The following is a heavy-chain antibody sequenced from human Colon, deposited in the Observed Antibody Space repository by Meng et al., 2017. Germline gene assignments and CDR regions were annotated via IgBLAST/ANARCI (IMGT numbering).Heavy chain of an antibody. CDR1: GFTFSSYW. CDR3: ARWGFDAYYFDF. V-gene: IGHV3-74*01. CDR2: INRDGSRP. D-gene: IGHD2/OR15-2a*01. J-gene: IGHJ4*02. Sequence: GGPLTLSCAACGFTFSSYWMHWVRQAPAKGLVWVSRINRDGSRPNYADSVEGRFSISRDNAKNTLYLQMKSLRAEDTAVYYCARWGFDAYYFDFWGQGTLVTVSS.